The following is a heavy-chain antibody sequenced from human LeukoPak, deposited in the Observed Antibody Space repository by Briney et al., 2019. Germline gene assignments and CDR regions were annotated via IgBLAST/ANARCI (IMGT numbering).Heavy chain of an antibody. CDR3: AREIEDDPLFDY. CDR1: GFTFSNAW. D-gene: IGHD3-3*01. V-gene: IGHV3-15*01. J-gene: IGHJ4*02. Sequence: PGGSLRLSCAASGFTFSNAWMNWVRQAPGKGLEWVGRIKSKTDGGTTDYAAPVKGRFTISRDDSKNTVYLQMNSLKTEDTAVYYCAREIEDDPLFDYWGQGTLVTVSS. CDR2: IKSKTDGGTT.